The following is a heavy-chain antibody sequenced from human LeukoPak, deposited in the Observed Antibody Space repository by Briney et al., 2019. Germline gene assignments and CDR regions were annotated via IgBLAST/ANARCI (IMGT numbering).Heavy chain of an antibody. CDR1: GYSFKTYG. J-gene: IGHJ4*02. Sequence: ASVKVSCKASGYSFKTYGITWVRQAPGQGLEWMGWISVYNGDTNYAQKFQGRVTMTRDMSTSTVYMELSSLRSEDTAVYYCARLISSTVVTADDYWGQGTLVTVSS. CDR3: ARLISSTVVTADDY. D-gene: IGHD4-23*01. V-gene: IGHV1-18*01. CDR2: ISVYNGDT.